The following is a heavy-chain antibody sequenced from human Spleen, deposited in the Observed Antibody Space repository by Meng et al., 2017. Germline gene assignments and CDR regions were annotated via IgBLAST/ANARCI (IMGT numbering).Heavy chain of an antibody. CDR1: GFTFSHYA. CDR3: SGHIDY. CDR2: IKSKPDGETT. Sequence: GESLKISCAASGFTFSHYAMSWVRQAPGKGLEWVGRIKSKPDGETTDYAAPVKGRFTISRDDSKNTVYLQMNSLKTEDTAVYYCSGHIDYWGQGTLVTVSS. V-gene: IGHV3-15*01. J-gene: IGHJ4*02. D-gene: IGHD5-12*01.